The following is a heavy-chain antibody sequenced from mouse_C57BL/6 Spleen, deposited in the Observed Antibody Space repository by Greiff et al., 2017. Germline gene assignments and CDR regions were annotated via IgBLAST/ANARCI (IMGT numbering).Heavy chain of an antibody. CDR1: GYTFTSYG. CDR3: ERERVNNSVRWAVDV. V-gene: IGHV1-81*01. Sequence: QVQLQQPGAELARPGASVKLSCKASGYTFTSYGISWVKQRTVQGLEWIGEIYPRSGDTYYNEKFKGKATLTADKSSSTAYMEMRIRTSEDAAVDFCERERVNNSVRWAVDVWGTGTTVTVSS. CDR2: IYPRSGDT. D-gene: IGHD3-3*01. J-gene: IGHJ1*03.